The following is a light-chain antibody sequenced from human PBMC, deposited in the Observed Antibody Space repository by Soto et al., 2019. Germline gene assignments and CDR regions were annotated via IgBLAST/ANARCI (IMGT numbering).Light chain of an antibody. J-gene: IGKJ1*01. CDR3: QQYNSYSPP. CDR1: QSISVW. Sequence: DIQMTQSPSTLSVSVGDRVTITCRASQSISVWLAWYQQKAGKAPNLLIYKASRLESGVPSRFSGSGSETEFTLTIRCLQPGYSATYYGQQYNSYSPPFGQGTKVEVK. V-gene: IGKV1-5*03. CDR2: KAS.